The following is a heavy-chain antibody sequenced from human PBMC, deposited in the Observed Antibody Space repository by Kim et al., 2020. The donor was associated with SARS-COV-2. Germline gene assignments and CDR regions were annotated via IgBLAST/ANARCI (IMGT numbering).Heavy chain of an antibody. CDR2: SYYSGTT. V-gene: IGHV4-59*08. CDR3: SRQCCRGGNCYPYFDY. J-gene: IGHJ4*01. D-gene: IGHD2-15*01. CDR1: GGSISSYN. Sequence: SETLSLTCSVSGGSISSYNWSWIRQPPGMRLEWIGFSYYSGTTNYNHSLKSRVPISVDASKNQFSLKLSSVTAADTAVDYCSRQCCRGGNCYPYFDYCG.